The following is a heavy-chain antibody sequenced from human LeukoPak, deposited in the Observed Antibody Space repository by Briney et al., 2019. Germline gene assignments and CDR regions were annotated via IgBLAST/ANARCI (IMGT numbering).Heavy chain of an antibody. D-gene: IGHD6-19*01. CDR3: ASSYSSGWNYYYYYYMDV. CDR2: IYYSGST. CDR1: GGSISSSSYY. J-gene: IGHJ6*03. V-gene: IGHV4-39*01. Sequence: SETLSLTCTVSGGSISSSSYYWGWIRQPPGKGLEWIGSIYYSGSTYHNPSLKSRVTISVDTSKNQFSLKLSSVTAADTAVYYCASSYSSGWNYYYYYYMDVWGKGTTVTVSS.